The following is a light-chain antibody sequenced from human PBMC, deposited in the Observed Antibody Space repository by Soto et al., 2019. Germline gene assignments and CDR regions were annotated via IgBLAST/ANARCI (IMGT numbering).Light chain of an antibody. V-gene: IGLV2-8*01. Sequence: QSALTQPASVSGSPGQSITISCTGTSSDIGAYTLVSWYQQHPGKAPKLMIYEVNKRPSGVPDRFSGSKSGNTASLTVSGLQAEDEADYYCSSYGGSSNLVFGGGTKLTVL. J-gene: IGLJ2*01. CDR2: EVN. CDR1: SSDIGAYTL. CDR3: SSYGGSSNLV.